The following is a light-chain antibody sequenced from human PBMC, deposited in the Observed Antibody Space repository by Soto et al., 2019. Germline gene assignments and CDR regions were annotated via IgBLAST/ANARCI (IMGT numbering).Light chain of an antibody. Sequence: DIQMTQSPASLSASVGDRVTLTCRASQSIDTYLNWYQQKPGKAAKFLIYAASSLRSGVTSRFSGGGSGTDFTLTISSLQPEDFATYYCQQSHSTPLLFGQGTKVDIK. CDR3: QQSHSTPLL. V-gene: IGKV1-39*01. CDR1: QSIDTY. J-gene: IGKJ1*01. CDR2: AAS.